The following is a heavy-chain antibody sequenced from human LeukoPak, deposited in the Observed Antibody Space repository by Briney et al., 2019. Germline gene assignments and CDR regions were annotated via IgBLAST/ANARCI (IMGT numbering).Heavy chain of an antibody. CDR3: AKTMVRGAVAYYFDY. CDR2: ISGSGSII. V-gene: IGHV3-48*03. D-gene: IGHD3-10*01. J-gene: IGHJ4*02. CDR1: GFSFRSYE. Sequence: GGSLILSCAASGFSFRSYEMNWVRQAPGEGLEWVSQISGSGSIIYYADSVKGRFTISRDDSKNTLYLQMNSLRAEDTAVYYCAKTMVRGAVAYYFDYWGQGTLVTVSS.